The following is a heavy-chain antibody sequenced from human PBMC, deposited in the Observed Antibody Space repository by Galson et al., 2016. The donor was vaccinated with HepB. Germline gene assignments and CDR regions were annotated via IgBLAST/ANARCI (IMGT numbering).Heavy chain of an antibody. D-gene: IGHD3-22*01. V-gene: IGHV4-4*02. J-gene: IGHJ4*02. CDR2: IYHSGST. Sequence: SETLSLTCAVSGDSISRSNWWNWVRQPPGKGLEWIGEIYHSGSTNYNPSLKSRVTISVDKSKNQFSLKLTSVTAADTAVYYCAKTGLRRDGVVVMRYFDYWGQGTRVTVSS. CDR3: AKTGLRRDGVVVMRYFDY. CDR1: GDSISRSNW.